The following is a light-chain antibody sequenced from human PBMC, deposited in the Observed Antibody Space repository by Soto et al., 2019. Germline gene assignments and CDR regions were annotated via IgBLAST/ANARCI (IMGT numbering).Light chain of an antibody. CDR3: RQRYRTMIT. CDR1: QSISTY. Sequence: DIQLTQSPSPLSASVGDRVAITCLASQSISTYLNWYQQKPGKAPKVLIYVACNLQSGVPPMFSGSASGTDFTLNISSLQPEDVATHFCRQRYRTMITFCQGTRLE. J-gene: IGKJ5*01. V-gene: IGKV1-39*01. CDR2: VAC.